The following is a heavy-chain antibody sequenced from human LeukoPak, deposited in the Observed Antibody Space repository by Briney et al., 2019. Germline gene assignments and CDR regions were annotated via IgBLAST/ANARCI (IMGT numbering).Heavy chain of an antibody. CDR3: ARDRYDSSVGGMDV. CDR2: ISSSGKYV. V-gene: IGHV3-21*06. Sequence: PGGSLRLSCSAAGFGISTYSMNWVRQAPGKGLEWVSSISSSGKYVYYVDSVKGRFTLSRDDAKNELYLQMNSLRAEDTALYYCARDRYDSSVGGMDVWGQGTTVTVSS. D-gene: IGHD6-6*01. CDR1: GFGISTYS. J-gene: IGHJ6*02.